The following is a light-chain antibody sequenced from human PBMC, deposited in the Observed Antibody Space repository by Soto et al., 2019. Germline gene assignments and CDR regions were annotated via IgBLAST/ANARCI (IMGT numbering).Light chain of an antibody. V-gene: IGKV1-5*03. Sequence: DIQLTQSPSTLPASVGDRVTITCRASQTIGNWLAWYQQKPGKVPKLLIYNVSSLESGVPSSFSGSGSGTEFTLTISSLQPNDMATYYCKQCNFYWTGGQGTKVEIK. J-gene: IGKJ1*01. CDR3: KQCNFYWT. CDR2: NVS. CDR1: QTIGNW.